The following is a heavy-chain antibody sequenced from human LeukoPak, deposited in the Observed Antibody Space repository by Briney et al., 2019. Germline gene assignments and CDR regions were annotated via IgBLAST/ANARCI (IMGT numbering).Heavy chain of an antibody. J-gene: IGHJ5*02. CDR1: GFTFSSYA. CDR3: VMDPREHWFDP. Sequence: GGSLRLSCAASGFTFSSYAMSWVRQVPGKGLEWVSAIGPGGLRTYYADPVKGRFTISRDNSKNTLHLQMNSLRVEDTAAYYCVMDPREHWFDPWGQGTLVTVSS. V-gene: IGHV3-23*01. CDR2: IGPGGLRT. D-gene: IGHD3/OR15-3a*01.